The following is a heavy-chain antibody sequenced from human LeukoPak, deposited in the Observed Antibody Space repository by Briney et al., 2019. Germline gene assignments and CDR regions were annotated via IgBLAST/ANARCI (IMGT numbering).Heavy chain of an antibody. CDR1: GGSFSGYY. CDR3: ARVIAAAGIRYFDY. J-gene: IGHJ4*02. Sequence: PSETLSLTCAVYGGSFSGYYWSWIRQPPGKGLEWSGEINHSGSTNYNPSLKGRVTISVDTSKNQFSLKVRSVTAADTAVYYCARVIAAAGIRYFDYWGQGTLVTVSS. CDR2: INHSGST. V-gene: IGHV4-34*01. D-gene: IGHD6-13*01.